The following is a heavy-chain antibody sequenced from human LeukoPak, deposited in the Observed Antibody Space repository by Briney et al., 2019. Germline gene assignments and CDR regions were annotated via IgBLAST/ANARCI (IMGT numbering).Heavy chain of an antibody. CDR2: INSDGSST. D-gene: IGHD6-19*01. Sequence: GGSLRLSCAASGFTFSSYWMHWVRQAPGKGLVWVSRINSDGSSTSYADSVKGRFTISRDNAKNTLYLQMNSLRAEDTAVYYCARVDRSSGWLFEGAWYFDYWGQGTLVTVSS. CDR1: GFTFSSYW. J-gene: IGHJ4*02. CDR3: ARVDRSSGWLFEGAWYFDY. V-gene: IGHV3-74*01.